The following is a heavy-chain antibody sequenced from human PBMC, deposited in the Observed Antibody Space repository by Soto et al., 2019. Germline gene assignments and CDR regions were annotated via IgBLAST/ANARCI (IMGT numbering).Heavy chain of an antibody. V-gene: IGHV1-3*01. CDR2: INAGYGNT. J-gene: IGHJ4*02. CDR1: GYTFSSYA. CDR3: ARDTGDGTFDF. D-gene: IGHD7-27*01. Sequence: ASVKVSCKASGYTFSSYAMHWVRQAPGQRLEWMGWINAGYGNTKSSQKFQDRVTISRDTSASTAYMELTSLRSEDTAVYYCARDTGDGTFDFWGQGTLVTAPQ.